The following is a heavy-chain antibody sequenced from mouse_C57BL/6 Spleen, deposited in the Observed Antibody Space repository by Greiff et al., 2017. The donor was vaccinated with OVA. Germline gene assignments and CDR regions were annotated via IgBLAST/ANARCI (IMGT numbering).Heavy chain of an antibody. CDR2: INYDGSST. CDR1: GFTFSDYY. CDR3: AREREGDYFDY. Sequence: EVNVVESEGGLVQPGSSMKLSCTASGFTFSDYYMAWVRQVPEKGLEWVANINYDGSSTYYLDSLKSRFIISRDNAKNILYLQMSSLKSEDTATYYCAREREGDYFDYWGQGTTLTVSS. J-gene: IGHJ2*01. V-gene: IGHV5-16*01.